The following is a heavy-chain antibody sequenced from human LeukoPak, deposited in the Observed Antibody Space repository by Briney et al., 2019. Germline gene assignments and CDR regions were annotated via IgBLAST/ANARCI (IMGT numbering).Heavy chain of an antibody. D-gene: IGHD2-2*01. Sequence: SETLSLTCAVYGGSFSGYYWSWIRQPPGKGLEWIGEINHTGTTNYNPSLKSRVTISVDTSKNQFSLKLKSVTAADTAVYYCARQGLGYCSSTSCYPDDHFDYWGQGTLVTVSS. CDR2: INHTGTT. J-gene: IGHJ4*02. CDR1: GGSFSGYY. CDR3: ARQGLGYCSSTSCYPDDHFDY. V-gene: IGHV4-34*01.